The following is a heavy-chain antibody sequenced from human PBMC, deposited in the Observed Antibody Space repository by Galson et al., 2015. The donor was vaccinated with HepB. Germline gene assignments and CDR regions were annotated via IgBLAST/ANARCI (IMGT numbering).Heavy chain of an antibody. Sequence: SLRLSCAASGFTFSSYGMHWVRQAPGKGLEWVAVISYDGSNKYYADSVKGRFTISRDNPKNTLYLQMNSLRAEDTAVYYCAKDIVRQVLYYFDYWGQGTLVTVSS. D-gene: IGHD2-15*01. CDR3: AKDIVRQVLYYFDY. J-gene: IGHJ4*02. CDR1: GFTFSSYG. V-gene: IGHV3-30*18. CDR2: ISYDGSNK.